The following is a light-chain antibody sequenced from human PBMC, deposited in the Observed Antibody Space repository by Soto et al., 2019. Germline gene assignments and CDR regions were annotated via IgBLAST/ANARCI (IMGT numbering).Light chain of an antibody. Sequence: DIVVTQSPLSLPVTPGEPASISCRSSQSLLHSNGYNYLDWYLQKPGQSPQLLIYLGSNRASGVXHXXSGSGSVTDFTLKISRVEAEDVGVYYCMQAVQTPRTFGQGTRLEMK. CDR3: MQAVQTPRT. V-gene: IGKV2-28*01. J-gene: IGKJ5*01. CDR2: LGS. CDR1: QSLLHSNGYNY.